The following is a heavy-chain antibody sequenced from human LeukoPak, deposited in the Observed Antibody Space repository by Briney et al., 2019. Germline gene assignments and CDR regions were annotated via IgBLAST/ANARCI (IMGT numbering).Heavy chain of an antibody. J-gene: IGHJ4*02. CDR2: INRDGRSP. D-gene: IGHD3-9*01. Sequence: GGSLRLSCAASGLTFSSDWMHWVRQAPGKGLVWVSRINRDGRSPTYADSVKGRFTISRDNAKNTLYLQMNSLRAEDTAVYYCARHPYDILTGPSFDYWGQGTLVTVSS. CDR3: ARHPYDILTGPSFDY. V-gene: IGHV3-74*01. CDR1: GLTFSSDW.